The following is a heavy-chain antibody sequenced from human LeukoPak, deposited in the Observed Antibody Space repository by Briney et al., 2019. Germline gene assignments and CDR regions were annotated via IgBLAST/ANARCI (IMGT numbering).Heavy chain of an antibody. J-gene: IGHJ6*02. CDR1: GFTFRSYA. CDR2: ISNDGSYK. CDR3: ARDCGVRERPKYYDFWSGYYTGRDYYYGMDV. D-gene: IGHD3-3*01. Sequence: QSGGSLRLSCAASGFTFRSYAMHWVRQAPGKGLEWVAVISNDGSYKYYADSVKGRFTISRDISKNTLYLQMNSLRAEDTAVYYCARDCGVRERPKYYDFWSGYYTGRDYYYGMDVWGQGTTVTVSS. V-gene: IGHV3-30*04.